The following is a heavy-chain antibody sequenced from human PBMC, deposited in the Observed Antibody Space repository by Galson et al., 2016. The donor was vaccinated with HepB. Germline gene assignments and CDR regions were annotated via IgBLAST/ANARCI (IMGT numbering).Heavy chain of an antibody. V-gene: IGHV3-74*01. CDR2: IASDGSIT. Sequence: SLRLSCAASGFNFSTFGMHWVRQAPGNGLVWVSRIASDGSITYFADSVKGRFTISREDSNNTLYLQMNSLRGDDTAVYFCATTRWFGCLSQVDNWGQGTLVIVSS. J-gene: IGHJ4*02. CDR1: GFNFSTFG. D-gene: IGHD3-10*01. CDR3: ATTRWFGCLSQVDN.